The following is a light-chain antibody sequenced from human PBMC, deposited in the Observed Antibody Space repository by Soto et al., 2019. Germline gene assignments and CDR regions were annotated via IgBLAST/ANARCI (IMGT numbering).Light chain of an antibody. CDR3: QQYGSSGT. Sequence: PKNLSFSSRGRATVSRRASQSVSIRLAWYQHKSGQAPRLLIYGASNRATGIPDRFSGSGSGTDFTLTISRLEPEDFAVYYCQQYGSSGTFGQGTKVDIK. CDR2: GAS. J-gene: IGKJ1*01. CDR1: QSVSIR. V-gene: IGKV3-20*01.